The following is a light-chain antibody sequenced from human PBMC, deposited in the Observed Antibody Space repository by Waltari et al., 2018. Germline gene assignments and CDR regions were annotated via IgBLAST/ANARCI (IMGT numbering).Light chain of an antibody. CDR1: SSNIGNYL. CDR3: ATWDNSLTAVV. J-gene: IGLJ2*01. V-gene: IGLV1-51*01. Sequence: QSVLTQPPSVSAPPGQKVTISCSGSSSNIGNYLVSWYHQLPGATPKLPIYDIYRRPSGIPDRFSASKSGTSATLDITGLQIGDEADYYCATWDNSLTAVVFGGGTKLTVL. CDR2: DIY.